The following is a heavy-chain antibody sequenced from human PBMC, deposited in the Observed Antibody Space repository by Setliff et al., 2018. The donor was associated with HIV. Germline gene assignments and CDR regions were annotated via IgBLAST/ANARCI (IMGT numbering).Heavy chain of an antibody. CDR2: IYISGTT. Sequence: SETLSLTCTVSGGSINNYFWSWIRQAPGKGLEWLGYIYISGTTTYNPSLKGRVTMFLYTSKNQFSLKLTSVTAADTAVYYCARRSIVGSTRGDYYYALDVWGQGTTVTISS. CDR1: GGSINNYF. J-gene: IGHJ6*02. CDR3: ARRSIVGSTRGDYYYALDV. D-gene: IGHD1-26*01. V-gene: IGHV4-4*08.